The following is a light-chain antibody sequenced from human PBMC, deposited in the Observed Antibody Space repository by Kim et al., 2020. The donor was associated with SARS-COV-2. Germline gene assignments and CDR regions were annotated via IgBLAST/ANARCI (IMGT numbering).Light chain of an antibody. CDR2: DAS. CDR3: QHYYNLPYT. Sequence: DIQMTQSPSSLSASVGDRVSITCQANEDISLYLTWYQQKAGKAPKLLIYDASNLETGVPSRFSGSGSGTHFTFTINSLQPEDVATYYCQHYYNLPYTFGQGTKLEI. CDR1: EDISLY. J-gene: IGKJ2*01. V-gene: IGKV1-33*01.